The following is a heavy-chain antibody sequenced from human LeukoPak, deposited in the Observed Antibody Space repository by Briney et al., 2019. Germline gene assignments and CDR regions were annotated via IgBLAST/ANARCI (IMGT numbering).Heavy chain of an antibody. V-gene: IGHV1-2*02. CDR1: GYTFTGYY. Sequence: ASVKVSCKASGYTFTGYYMHWVRQAPGQGLEWMGWINPNSGGTNYAQKFQGRVTMTRDTYISTAYMELSRLRSDDTAVYYCARGSKNNYYYYYYMDVWGKGTTVTVSS. CDR2: INPNSGGT. D-gene: IGHD2/OR15-2a*01. CDR3: ARGSKNNYYYYYYMDV. J-gene: IGHJ6*03.